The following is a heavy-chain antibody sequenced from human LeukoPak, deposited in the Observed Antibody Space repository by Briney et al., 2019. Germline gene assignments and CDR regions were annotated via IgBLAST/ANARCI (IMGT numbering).Heavy chain of an antibody. CDR2: IDWDDDK. CDR1: GFSLSTSGMC. Sequence: SGPALVKPTQTLTLTCTFSGFSLSTSGMCVSWIRQPPGKALEWLALIDWDDDKYYSTSLKTRLNISKDTSKNQVVLTMTNMDPVDTATYYCARMTQQLVYWYFDLWGRGTLVTVSS. V-gene: IGHV2-70*01. CDR3: ARMTQQLVYWYFDL. D-gene: IGHD6-13*01. J-gene: IGHJ2*01.